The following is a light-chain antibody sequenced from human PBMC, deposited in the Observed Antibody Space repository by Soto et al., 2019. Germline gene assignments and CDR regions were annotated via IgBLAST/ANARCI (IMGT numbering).Light chain of an antibody. Sequence: DIQMTQSPSSLSASVGDRVTITCRASQSISSYLNWYQQKPGKAPKLLIYAASSMQSGVPSRFSGSGSGTDFTIIISSLHADDVATYYCQHSYRTPVFGQGTKLEIK. CDR3: QHSYRTPV. V-gene: IGKV1-39*01. J-gene: IGKJ2*01. CDR1: QSISSY. CDR2: AAS.